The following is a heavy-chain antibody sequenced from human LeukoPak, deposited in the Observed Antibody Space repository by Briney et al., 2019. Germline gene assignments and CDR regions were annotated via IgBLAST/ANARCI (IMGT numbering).Heavy chain of an antibody. CDR2: ITPNSGGT. CDR3: AREVFGATMIDY. V-gene: IGHV1-2*02. Sequence: GASVKVSCKASGYTFTGYYMHWVRQAPGQGLEWMGWITPNSGGTNYAQKFKGRVTMTRDTAISTAYMELSRLRSDDTAVYYCAREVFGATMIDYWGQGTLVTVSS. D-gene: IGHD1-26*01. J-gene: IGHJ4*02. CDR1: GYTFTGYY.